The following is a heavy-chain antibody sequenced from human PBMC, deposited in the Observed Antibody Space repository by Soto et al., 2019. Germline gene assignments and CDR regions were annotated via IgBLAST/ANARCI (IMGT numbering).Heavy chain of an antibody. CDR2: IRFDGSNE. CDR3: ARDGIGGTVFRGYLDY. J-gene: IGHJ4*02. V-gene: IGHV3-33*01. Sequence: QEQLVESGGGVVQPGTSLRLSCAVPGGIFHGYGMHWVRQAPGKGLEWVAIIRFDGSNEEYADSVKGRFTISRDNSKNTLYLQMNTLGAEDTAVYDCARDGIGGTVFRGYLDYWGRGTVVTVSS. CDR1: GGIFHGYG. D-gene: IGHD1-7*01.